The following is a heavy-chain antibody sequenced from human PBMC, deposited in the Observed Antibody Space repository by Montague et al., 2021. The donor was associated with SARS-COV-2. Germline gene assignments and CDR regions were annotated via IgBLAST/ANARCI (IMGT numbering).Heavy chain of an antibody. D-gene: IGHD1-7*01. Sequence: SETLSLTCTVSGGSISSSSYYWGWIRQPPGKGLEWIGYTYYSGSTYYNPSLRSRVVISIDTSKNQFSLKVSSVTAADTAVYYCAAGRLINVSEWNYPYYYYGMHVWGQGTTVAVSS. CDR2: TYYSGST. CDR1: GGSISSSSYY. CDR3: AAGRLINVSEWNYPYYYYGMHV. V-gene: IGHV4-39*07. J-gene: IGHJ6*02.